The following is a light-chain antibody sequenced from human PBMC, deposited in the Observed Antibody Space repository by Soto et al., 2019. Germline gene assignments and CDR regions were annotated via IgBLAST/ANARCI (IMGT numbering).Light chain of an antibody. CDR1: QSVSSTY. J-gene: IGKJ4*01. CDR3: QHYGSSVT. Sequence: EIVMTQSPATLSVSQGERATLSCRASQSVSSTYLIWYQQKPGQAPSLLIYGASSRATGIPDRFGGSGSGTDFTLPISRLEPEDFAVYSCQHYGSSVTFGGGAKVDIK. V-gene: IGKV3-20*01. CDR2: GAS.